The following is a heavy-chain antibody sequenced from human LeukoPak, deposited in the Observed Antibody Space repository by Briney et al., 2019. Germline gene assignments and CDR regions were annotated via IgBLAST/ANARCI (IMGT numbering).Heavy chain of an antibody. J-gene: IGHJ4*02. CDR2: IIPIFGTT. Sequence: ASVKVSCKASGGTFNSYAISWVRQAPGQGLEWMGGIIPIFGTTNYARKFRGRVTLTADKSTRTAYMELSSLRSEDTAVYYCATFMVRGVEYDDYWGQGTLVTVSS. V-gene: IGHV1-69*06. CDR1: GGTFNSYA. CDR3: ATFMVRGVEYDDY. D-gene: IGHD3-10*01.